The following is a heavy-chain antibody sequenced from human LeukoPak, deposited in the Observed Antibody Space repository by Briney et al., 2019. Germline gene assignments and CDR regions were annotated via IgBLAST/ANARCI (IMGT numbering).Heavy chain of an antibody. CDR2: IRFDGSHQ. V-gene: IGHV3-30*02. J-gene: IGHJ6*03. D-gene: IGHD6-19*01. Sequence: PGGSLRLSCAASGFTFSSYGMHWVRQAPAKGLEWVAFIRFDGSHQSYGGSVKGRFTISRDNSKNTLYLQMNTLRAEDTAVYYCAKAGGIAVAGYYYMDVWGTGTTVTVSS. CDR1: GFTFSSYG. CDR3: AKAGGIAVAGYYYMDV.